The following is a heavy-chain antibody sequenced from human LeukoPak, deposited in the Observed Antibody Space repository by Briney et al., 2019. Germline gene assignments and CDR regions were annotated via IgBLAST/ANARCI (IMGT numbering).Heavy chain of an antibody. CDR2: IYYSGST. CDR3: ARDPFPWGYHDY. D-gene: IGHD2-2*01. CDR1: GGSISSSSYY. Sequence: PSETLSLTCTVSGGSISSSSYYWGWIRQPPGKGLEWIGSIYYSGSTYYNPSLKSRVTISVDTSKNQFSLKLSSVTAADTAVYYCARDPFPWGYHDYWGQGTLVTVSS. V-gene: IGHV4-39*02. J-gene: IGHJ4*02.